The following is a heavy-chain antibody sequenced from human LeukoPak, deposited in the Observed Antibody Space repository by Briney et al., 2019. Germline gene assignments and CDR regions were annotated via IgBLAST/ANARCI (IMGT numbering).Heavy chain of an antibody. CDR2: VWFDGGQT. CDR3: ARDLTFFALSP. V-gene: IGHV3-33*01. J-gene: IGHJ4*02. D-gene: IGHD3-3*02. CDR1: GFSMGSYG. Sequence: GRSLRLSCVTSGFSMGSYGMHWLRQAPGKGLEWVTGVWFDGGQTYYADSVKGRFILSRDNPKNTLYLQMNSLRTEDTAIYYCARDLTFFALSPGGQGTLVTVSS.